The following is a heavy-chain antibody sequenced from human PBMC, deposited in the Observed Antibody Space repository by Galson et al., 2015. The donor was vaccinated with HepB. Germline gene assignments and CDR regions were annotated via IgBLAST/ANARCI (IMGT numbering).Heavy chain of an antibody. CDR2: TIASGGST. Sequence: SLRLSCAASVFTFSSYAMSCVRQAPGKGLAVVPATIASGGSTYYADSVKGRFTISRDNSKNTLYLQMNSLRAEDTAVYYCAKYYYDSMCYYLYVQHWGQGTLVTVSS. CDR3: AKYYYDSMCYYLYVQH. CDR1: VFTFSSYA. J-gene: IGHJ1*01. D-gene: IGHD3-22*01. V-gene: IGHV3-23*01.